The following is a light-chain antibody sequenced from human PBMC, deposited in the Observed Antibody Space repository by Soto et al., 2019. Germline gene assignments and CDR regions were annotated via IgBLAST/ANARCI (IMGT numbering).Light chain of an antibody. V-gene: IGKV3-11*01. Sequence: GERATLSCMASQSVSSYLAWYQQKPGQAPRLLIYDASNRATGIPARFSGSGSGTDFTLTISSLEPEDFAVYYCQQRSNWPTFGQGTRLEIK. CDR3: QQRSNWPT. J-gene: IGKJ5*01. CDR1: QSVSSY. CDR2: DAS.